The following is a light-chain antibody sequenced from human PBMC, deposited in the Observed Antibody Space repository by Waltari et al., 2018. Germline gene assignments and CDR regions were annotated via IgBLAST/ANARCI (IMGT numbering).Light chain of an antibody. CDR2: AAS. Sequence: DIQMTQSPSSLSASAGDRVTITCRASQSSSDYLKWYQQKPGKAPKLLIYAASTLQSGVPSRFSGSGSGTDCALTISSLQPEDFATYYCQQSYSFGQGTRLEIK. CDR1: QSSSDY. J-gene: IGKJ5*01. V-gene: IGKV1-39*01. CDR3: QQSYS.